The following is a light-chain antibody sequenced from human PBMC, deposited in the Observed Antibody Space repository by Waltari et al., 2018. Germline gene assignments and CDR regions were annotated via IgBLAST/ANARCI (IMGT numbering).Light chain of an antibody. CDR2: WAS. V-gene: IGKV4-1*01. CDR1: QSVLYRTNNNNY. Sequence: DIVMTQSPDSLAVSLGERANINCKSSQSVLYRTNNNNYVAWYQQKPRQPPKLLIYWASTRESGVPDRFSGSGSGTDFTLTISSLQAEDVAVYYCQQYYNAPFSFGPGTRVEIK. J-gene: IGKJ3*01. CDR3: QQYYNAPFS.